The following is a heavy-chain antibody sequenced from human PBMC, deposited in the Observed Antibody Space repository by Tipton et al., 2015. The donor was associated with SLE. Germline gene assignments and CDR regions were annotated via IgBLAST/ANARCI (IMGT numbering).Heavy chain of an antibody. Sequence: TLSLTCSVSGDSISSHYWSWIRQPAGKGLEWIGRIYTSGATDDNPSLKSRVTMSVDMSKNQIFLKMTSVTAADSAVYFCARVWLNNAFDIWGQGTRVTVSS. D-gene: IGHD2/OR15-2a*01. V-gene: IGHV4-4*07. J-gene: IGHJ3*02. CDR3: ARVWLNNAFDI. CDR2: IYTSGAT. CDR1: GDSISSHY.